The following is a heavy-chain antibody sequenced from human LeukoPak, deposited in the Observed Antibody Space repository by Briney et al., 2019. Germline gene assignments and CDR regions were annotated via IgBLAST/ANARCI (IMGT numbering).Heavy chain of an antibody. CDR3: ARFKPYYYDSSGYYDY. CDR2: ISAYNGNT. Sequence: ASVKVSCKAPGYTFTSYGISWVRQAPGQGLEWMGWISAYNGNTNYAQKLQGRVTMTTDTSTSTAYMELRSLRSDDTAVSYCARFKPYYYDSSGYYDYWGQGTLVTVSS. D-gene: IGHD3-22*01. J-gene: IGHJ4*02. V-gene: IGHV1-18*01. CDR1: GYTFTSYG.